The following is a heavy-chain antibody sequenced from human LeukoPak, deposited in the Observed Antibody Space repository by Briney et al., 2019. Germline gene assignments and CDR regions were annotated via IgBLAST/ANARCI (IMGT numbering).Heavy chain of an antibody. CDR3: ARLFYDSSGWAGY. CDR2: IIPIFGTA. CDR1: GGTFSSYA. Sequence: AAVKVSCKASGGTFSSYAISWVRQAPGQGLEWMGGIIPIFGTANYAQKFQGRVTITADESTSTAYMELSSLRSEDTAVYYCARLFYDSSGWAGYWGQGTLVTVSS. J-gene: IGHJ4*02. V-gene: IGHV1-69*13. D-gene: IGHD3-22*01.